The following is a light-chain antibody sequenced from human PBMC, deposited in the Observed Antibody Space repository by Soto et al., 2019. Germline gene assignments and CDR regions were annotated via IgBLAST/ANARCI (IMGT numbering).Light chain of an antibody. CDR1: SSDVGGYSH. J-gene: IGLJ2*01. Sequence: QSALTQPASVSGSPGQSITISCTGTSSDVGGYSHVSWYQQHPGEAPKLMIYDVSSRPSGVSNRFSGSKAADTASLTISGLQAEDEADYYCSSFATTDTPMVFGGGTKLTV. V-gene: IGLV2-14*03. CDR3: SSFATTDTPMV. CDR2: DVS.